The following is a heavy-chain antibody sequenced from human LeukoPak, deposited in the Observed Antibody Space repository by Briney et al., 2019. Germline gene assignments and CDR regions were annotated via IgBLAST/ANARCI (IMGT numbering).Heavy chain of an antibody. J-gene: IGHJ4*02. CDR3: AKSGPIDY. V-gene: IGHV3-7*01. CDR2: IKPDGSEK. Sequence: GGSLRLSCAASGFTFSGYSINWVRQAPGKGLEWVANIKPDGSEKNYVDSVKGRFTISRDNAKNSLYLQMNSLRAEDTALYYCAKSGPIDYWGQGTLVTVSS. CDR1: GFTFSGYS. D-gene: IGHD5-12*01.